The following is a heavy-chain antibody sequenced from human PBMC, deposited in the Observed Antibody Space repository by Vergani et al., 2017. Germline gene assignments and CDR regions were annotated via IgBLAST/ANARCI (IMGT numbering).Heavy chain of an antibody. V-gene: IGHV4-30-4*08. J-gene: IGHJ4*02. D-gene: IGHD3-10*01. CDR2: IYYSGST. Sequence: QVQLQESGPGLVKPSQTLSLTCTVSGGSISSGDYYWSWIRQPPGKGLEWIGYIYYSGSTYYNPSLKSRVTISVDTSKNQFSLKLSSVTAAETAVYYCARDSTVPAYHYYGSGSYPYYFDYWGQGTLVTVSS. CDR3: ARDSTVPAYHYYGSGSYPYYFDY. CDR1: GGSISSGDYY.